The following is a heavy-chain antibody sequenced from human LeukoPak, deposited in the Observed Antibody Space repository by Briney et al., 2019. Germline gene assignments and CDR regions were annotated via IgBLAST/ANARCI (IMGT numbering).Heavy chain of an antibody. J-gene: IGHJ4*02. CDR2: IYTSGST. CDR3: ARRYCSSTSCHFDY. Sequence: ASETLSLTCTVSGGSISSYYWSWIRQPPGKGLEWIGYIYTSGSTNYNPSLKSRVTISVDTSKNQFSLKLSSVTAADTAVYYWARRYCSSTSCHFDYWGQGTLVTVSS. CDR1: GGSISSYY. D-gene: IGHD2-2*01. V-gene: IGHV4-4*09.